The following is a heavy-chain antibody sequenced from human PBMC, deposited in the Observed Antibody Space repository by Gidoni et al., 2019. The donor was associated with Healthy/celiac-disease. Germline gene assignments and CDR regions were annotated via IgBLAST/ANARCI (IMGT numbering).Heavy chain of an antibody. J-gene: IGHJ4*02. V-gene: IGHV4-4*02. Sequence: NWWSWVRQPPGKGLEWIGEIYHSGSTNYNPSLKSRVTISVDKSKNQFSLKLSSVTAADTAVYYCARDRGCSGGSCPPLPYYWGQGTLVTVSS. D-gene: IGHD2-15*01. CDR3: ARDRGCSGGSCPPLPYY. CDR2: IYHSGST. CDR1: NW.